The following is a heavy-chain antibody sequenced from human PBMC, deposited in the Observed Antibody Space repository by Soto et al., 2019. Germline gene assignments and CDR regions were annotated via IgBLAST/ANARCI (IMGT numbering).Heavy chain of an antibody. CDR2: ISAHNGNT. CDR1: GYAFTTYG. CDR3: ARGRYGDY. V-gene: IGHV1-18*01. D-gene: IGHD1-1*01. Sequence: QVHLVQSGAEVKKPGASVKVSCKGSGYAFTTYGITWVRQAPGQGLEWMGWISAHNGNTNYAQKPQGRVTVTRDTSTSTAYMELRSLRLDVPAVYYCARGRYGDYGGQGAMVTVSS. J-gene: IGHJ4*02.